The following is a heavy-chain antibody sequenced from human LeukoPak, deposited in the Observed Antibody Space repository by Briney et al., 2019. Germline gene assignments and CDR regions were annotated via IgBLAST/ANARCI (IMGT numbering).Heavy chain of an antibody. D-gene: IGHD3-3*01. CDR2: MKQDGSEK. CDR1: GFTFSSYW. CDR3: ARDILRFPGAFDI. V-gene: IGHV3-7*01. Sequence: GGSLRLSCAASGFTFSSYWMSWVRQAPGKGLEWVANMKQDGSEKYYVDSVKGRFTISRDNAKNSLYLQMNSLRAEDTAVYYCARDILRFPGAFDIWGQGTMVTVSS. J-gene: IGHJ3*02.